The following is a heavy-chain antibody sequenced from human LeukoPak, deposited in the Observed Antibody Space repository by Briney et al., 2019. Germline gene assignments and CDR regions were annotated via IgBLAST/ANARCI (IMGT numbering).Heavy chain of an antibody. D-gene: IGHD3-22*01. CDR2: IYTSGST. Sequence: SETLSLTCTVSGGSISSGSYYWSWIRQPAGKGLEWIGRIYTSGSTNYNPSLKSRVTISVDTSKNQFSLKLSSVTAVDTAVYYCASTLVGDSSGLDYWGQGTLVTVSS. CDR1: GGSISSGSYY. CDR3: ASTLVGDSSGLDY. J-gene: IGHJ4*02. V-gene: IGHV4-61*02.